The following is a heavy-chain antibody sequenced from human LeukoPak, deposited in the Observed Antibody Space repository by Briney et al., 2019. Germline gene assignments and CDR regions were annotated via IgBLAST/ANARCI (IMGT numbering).Heavy chain of an antibody. CDR1: GGSISSGGYY. CDR2: IYHGGST. V-gene: IGHV4-30-2*01. CDR3: ARSGQGLGYCSSTSCSGVRNWFDP. J-gene: IGHJ5*02. Sequence: SETLSLTCTVSGGSISSGGYYWSWIRQPPGKGLEWIGYIYHGGSTYYNPSLKSRVTISVDRSKNQFSLKLSSVTAADTAVYYCARSGQGLGYCSSTSCSGVRNWFDPWGQGTLVTVSS. D-gene: IGHD2-2*01.